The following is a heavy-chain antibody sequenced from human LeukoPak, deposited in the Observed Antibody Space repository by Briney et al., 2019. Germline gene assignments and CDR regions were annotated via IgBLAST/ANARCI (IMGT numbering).Heavy chain of an antibody. CDR1: GFTFNDYY. CDR2: ISIRGTNT. Sequence: GGSLRLSCAASGFTFNDYYMSWLPQAPGKRLEWLSYISIRGTNTHYADSVKGRFTISRDNDKKSLYLEMNNLRAEDTAVYYCATDGAGFDSWGQGVLVTVSS. V-gene: IGHV3-11*01. CDR3: ATDGAGFDS. J-gene: IGHJ5*02.